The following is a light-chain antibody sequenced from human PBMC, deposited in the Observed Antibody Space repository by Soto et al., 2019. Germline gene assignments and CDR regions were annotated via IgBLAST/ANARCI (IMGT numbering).Light chain of an antibody. V-gene: IGKV3-20*01. CDR1: QSISGN. J-gene: IGKJ5*01. Sequence: EIVMTQSPASLSVSPGERATLSCRASQSISGNLAWYQQKPGQAPRLLIYGASTRAAGFPDRISGSGSGTDFTLTISRLEPEDFAVYYCQQYGSSPITFGQGTRLEIK. CDR2: GAS. CDR3: QQYGSSPIT.